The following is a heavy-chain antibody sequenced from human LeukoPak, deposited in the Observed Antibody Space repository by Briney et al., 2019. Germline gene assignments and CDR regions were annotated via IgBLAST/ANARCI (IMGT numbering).Heavy chain of an antibody. D-gene: IGHD4-11*01. V-gene: IGHV4-59*01. CDR2: IYYSGST. CDR1: GGSISSYY. Sequence: PSETLSLTCTVSGGSISSYYWSWIRQPPGKGLEWIGYIYYSGSTNYNPSLKSRVTISVDTSKNQFSLKLSSVTAADTAVYYCAGDINRYSNYAWFDPWGQGTLVNVSS. J-gene: IGHJ5*02. CDR3: AGDINRYSNYAWFDP.